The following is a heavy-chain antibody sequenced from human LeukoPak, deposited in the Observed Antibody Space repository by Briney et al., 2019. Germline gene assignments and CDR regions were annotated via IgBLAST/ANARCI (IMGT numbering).Heavy chain of an antibody. J-gene: IGHJ3*02. V-gene: IGHV3-33*01. CDR1: GFIFSNYG. Sequence: GRSLRLSCAASGFIFSNYGMHWVRQAPGKGLEWVALTWYDESNKDYADSVKGRFTISRDNSKNTLYLQMNSLRAEDTAVYYCARDLWCGADCYGTFDIWGQGTMVSVSS. CDR2: TWYDESNK. CDR3: ARDLWCGADCYGTFDI. D-gene: IGHD2-21*02.